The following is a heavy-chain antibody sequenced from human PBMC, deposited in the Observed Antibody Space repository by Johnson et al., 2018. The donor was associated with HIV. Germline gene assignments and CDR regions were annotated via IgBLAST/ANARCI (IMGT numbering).Heavy chain of an antibody. CDR2: IRYDGNNK. CDR1: GFTFSSYG. J-gene: IGHJ3*02. V-gene: IGHV3-30*02. D-gene: IGHD4-23*01. Sequence: QVQLVESGGGVVQPGGSLRLSCAASGFTFSSYGMHWVRQAPGKGLEWVTFIRYDGNNKYYADSMRGRLTISRDNSKNTVYLQMNSRRTEDTAVYYCAKDVGNSWPDAFDIWGQGTLVTVSS. CDR3: AKDVGNSWPDAFDI.